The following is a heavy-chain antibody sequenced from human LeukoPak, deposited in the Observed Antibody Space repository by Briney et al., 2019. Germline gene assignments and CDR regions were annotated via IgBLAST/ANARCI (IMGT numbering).Heavy chain of an antibody. D-gene: IGHD6-19*01. CDR2: IYYSGST. CDR3: ARDAPYSSGWHGLDY. J-gene: IGHJ4*02. CDR1: GGSISSGGYY. V-gene: IGHV4-31*03. Sequence: SETLSLTCTVSGGSISSGGYYWSWIRQHPGKGLEWIGYIYYSGSTYYNPSLKSRVTISVDTSKNQFSLKPSSVTAADTAVYYCARDAPYSSGWHGLDYWGQGTLVTVSS.